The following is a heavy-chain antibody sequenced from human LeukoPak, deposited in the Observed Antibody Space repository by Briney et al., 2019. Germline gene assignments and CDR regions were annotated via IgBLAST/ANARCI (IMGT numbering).Heavy chain of an antibody. CDR1: GGSISSGGYY. D-gene: IGHD6-6*01. Sequence: SETLSLTCTVSGGSISSGGYYWSWIRQHPGKGLEWIGYIYYCGSTYYNPSLKSRVTISVDTSKNQFSLKLSSVTAADTAVYYCAYGLYSSSSPLDYWGQGTLVTVSS. CDR3: AYGLYSSSSPLDY. J-gene: IGHJ4*02. CDR2: IYYCGST. V-gene: IGHV4-31*03.